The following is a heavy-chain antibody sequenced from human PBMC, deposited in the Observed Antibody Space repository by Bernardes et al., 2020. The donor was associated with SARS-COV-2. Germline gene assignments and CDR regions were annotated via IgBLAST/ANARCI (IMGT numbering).Heavy chain of an antibody. V-gene: IGHV4-61*08. D-gene: IGHD2-15*01. J-gene: IGHJ4*02. Sequence: SQTLSPTCTVSGSSVRSGGYYWSWIRQPPGKGLEWVGFIYYNGNTNYNPSLKSRVTISVDTSKNQLSLKLTSVTAADTAVYYCARDVRGGTLDYWGQGTPVTVSS. CDR1: GSSVRSGGYY. CDR3: ARDVRGGTLDY. CDR2: IYYNGNT.